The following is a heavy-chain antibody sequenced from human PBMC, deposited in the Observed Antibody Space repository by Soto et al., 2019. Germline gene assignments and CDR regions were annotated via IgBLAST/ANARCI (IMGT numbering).Heavy chain of an antibody. CDR2: IYYSGST. D-gene: IGHD2-15*01. J-gene: IGHJ3*02. CDR1: GGSISSSSYY. Sequence: SETLSLTCTVSGGSISSSSYYWGWIRQPPGKGLEWIGSIYYSGSTYYNPSLKSRVAISVDTSKNQFSLKLSSVTAADTAVYYCARRLPLVVVAATSGAFDIWGQGTMVTVSS. V-gene: IGHV4-39*01. CDR3: ARRLPLVVVAATSGAFDI.